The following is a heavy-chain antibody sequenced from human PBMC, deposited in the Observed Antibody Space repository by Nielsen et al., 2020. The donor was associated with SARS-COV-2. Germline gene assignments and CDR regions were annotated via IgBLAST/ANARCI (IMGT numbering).Heavy chain of an antibody. CDR1: GFTFSDFG. Sequence: GESLKISCAASGFTFSDFGMHWVRQAPGKGPEWVATVWNGGSRTLYLDSVEGRFTISRDNSKNTLYLQMNSLRAEDTAVYYCARDLDWFGMDVWGQGTTVTVSS. CDR3: ARDLDWFGMDV. V-gene: IGHV3-33*01. D-gene: IGHD3-9*01. CDR2: VWNGGSRT. J-gene: IGHJ6*02.